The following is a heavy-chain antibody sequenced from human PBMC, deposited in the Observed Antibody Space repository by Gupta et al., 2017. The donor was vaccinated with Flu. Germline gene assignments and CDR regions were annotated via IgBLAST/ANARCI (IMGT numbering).Heavy chain of an antibody. V-gene: IGHV1-8*01. J-gene: IGHJ6*02. CDR1: GDTFTSYD. D-gene: IGHD2-2*01. Sequence: QVQLVQSGAEVKKPGASVKVSCKASGDTFTSYDINWVRQATGQGLEWMGWMNPNSGNTGYAQKFQGRVTMTRNTAISTAYMELSSLRSEDTAVYYCAREGNCSSTSCYLDGMDVWGQGTTVTVSS. CDR2: MNPNSGNT. CDR3: AREGNCSSTSCYLDGMDV.